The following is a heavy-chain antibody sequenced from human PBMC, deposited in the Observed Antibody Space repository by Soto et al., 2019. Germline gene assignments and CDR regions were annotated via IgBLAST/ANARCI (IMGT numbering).Heavy chain of an antibody. CDR1: GFAFSSYA. Sequence: GGSLRLSCEASGFAFSSYAMHWVRQAPGKGLEWVGVISYDGNYIYYADSVKGRFTVSRDNSKNTLYVQVNSLRPEDTAVYYCTKGILSATIGPYAMDVWGQGTTVTVSS. CDR3: TKGILSATIGPYAMDV. V-gene: IGHV3-30*18. J-gene: IGHJ6*02. D-gene: IGHD3-16*01. CDR2: ISYDGNYI.